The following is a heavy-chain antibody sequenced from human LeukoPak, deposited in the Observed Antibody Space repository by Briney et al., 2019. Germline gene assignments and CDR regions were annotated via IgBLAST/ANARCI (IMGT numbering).Heavy chain of an antibody. CDR1: GFTFSSYS. J-gene: IGHJ4*02. Sequence: GGSLRLSCAASGFTFSSYSMNWVRQAPGKGLEWVSSISSSSSYIYYADSVKGRFTISRDNAKNSLYLQMNSLRAEDTAVYYCARVGRDGYIPNWGQGTLVTVSS. V-gene: IGHV3-21*01. CDR2: ISSSSSYI. CDR3: ARVGRDGYIPN. D-gene: IGHD5-24*01.